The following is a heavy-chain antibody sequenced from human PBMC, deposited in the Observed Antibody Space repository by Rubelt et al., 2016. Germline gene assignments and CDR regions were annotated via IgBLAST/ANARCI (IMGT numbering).Heavy chain of an antibody. CDR2: IYYIGST. Sequence: QVQLQESGPGLVKPSETLSLTCTVSGGSLSSYHWSWIRQPPGKGLEWVGYIYYIGSTNYNPSLKSRVTISVDTPKDLFSLRLSSGTAWDTPVDYCARATYHYDSSSYSPFDYWCQGTLVTVSS. J-gene: IGHJ4*02. V-gene: IGHV4-59*12. D-gene: IGHD3-22*01. CDR3: ARATYHYDSSSYSPFDY. CDR1: GGSLSSYH.